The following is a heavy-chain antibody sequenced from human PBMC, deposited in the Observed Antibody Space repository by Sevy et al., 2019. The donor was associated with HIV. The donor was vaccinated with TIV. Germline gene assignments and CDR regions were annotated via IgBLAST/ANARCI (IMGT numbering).Heavy chain of an antibody. J-gene: IGHJ4*02. CDR3: VRDFIKTSVFGVTDREPIDY. CDR2: INPNSGNT. D-gene: IGHD3-3*01. CDR1: GYTFTNYD. Sequence: ASVKVSCKASGYTFTNYDINWVRQATGQGLEWMGWINPNSGNTGYAQKFQGRVTITRNTSIRTAYMELSSLRVEDTAVYYCVRDFIKTSVFGVTDREPIDYWGQGTLVTVSS. V-gene: IGHV1-8*03.